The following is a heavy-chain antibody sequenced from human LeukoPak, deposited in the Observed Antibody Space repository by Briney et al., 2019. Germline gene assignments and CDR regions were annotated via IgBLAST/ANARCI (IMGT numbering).Heavy chain of an antibody. J-gene: IGHJ4*02. V-gene: IGHV4-61*02. D-gene: IGHD3-22*01. Sequence: PSETLSLTCTVSGGSISSGSYYWSWVRQPAGKGLEWIGRIYTSGSTNYNPSLKSRVTISVDTSKNQFSLKLSSVTAADTAVYYCARVSYDSSGYGYYFDYWGQGTLVTVSS. CDR3: ARVSYDSSGYGYYFDY. CDR2: IYTSGST. CDR1: GGSISSGSYY.